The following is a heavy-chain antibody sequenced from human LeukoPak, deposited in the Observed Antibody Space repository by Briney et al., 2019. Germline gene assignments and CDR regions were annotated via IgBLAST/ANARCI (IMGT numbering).Heavy chain of an antibody. CDR3: ARIFSDWWQYFDH. D-gene: IGHD6-19*01. V-gene: IGHV4-59*01. J-gene: IGHJ4*02. CDR2: IYYSGST. CDR1: GGSISSYY. Sequence: SETLSLTCTVSGGSISSYYWSWIRQPPGKGLEWIGYIYYSGSTNYNPSLKSRVTISVDTSKNQFSLKLSSVTAADTAVYYCARIFSDWWQYFDHWGQGTLVTVSS.